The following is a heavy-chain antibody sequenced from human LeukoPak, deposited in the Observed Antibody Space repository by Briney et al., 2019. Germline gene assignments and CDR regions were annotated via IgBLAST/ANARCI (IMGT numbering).Heavy chain of an antibody. CDR3: ATRAGIAARPYYYYMDV. CDR2: FDPEDGET. CDR1: GYTLTELS. Sequence: ASVKVSCKVSGYTLTELSMHWVRQAPGKGLEWMGGFDPEDGETIYAQKFQGRVTMTEDTSTDTAYMELSSLRSEDTAVYYCATRAGIAARPYYYYMDVWGKGTTVTVSS. J-gene: IGHJ6*03. D-gene: IGHD6-6*01. V-gene: IGHV1-24*01.